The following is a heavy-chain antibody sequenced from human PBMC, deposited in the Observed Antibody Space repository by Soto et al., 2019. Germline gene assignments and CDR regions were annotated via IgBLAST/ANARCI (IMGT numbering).Heavy chain of an antibody. J-gene: IGHJ5*02. D-gene: IGHD6-13*01. Sequence: SETLSLTCTVSGGSISSYYWSWIRQPPGKGLEWIGYIYYSGSTNYNPSLKSRVTISVDTSKNQFSLKLSSVTAADTAVYYCARGIAAAGNDWFDHWGQGTLVSVSS. CDR1: GGSISSYY. CDR3: ARGIAAAGNDWFDH. V-gene: IGHV4-59*01. CDR2: IYYSGST.